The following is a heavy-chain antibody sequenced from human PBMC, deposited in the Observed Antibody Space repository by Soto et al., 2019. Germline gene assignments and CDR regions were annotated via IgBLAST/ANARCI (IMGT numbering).Heavy chain of an antibody. CDR1: GFTFSSYW. Sequence: GGSLRLSCAASGFTFSSYWMHWVRQAPGKGLVWVSRINSDGSSTSYADSVKGRFTTSRDNAKNTLYLQMNSLRAEDTAVYYCARDPAAAVTTPSWGQGTLVTVS. CDR3: ARDPAAAVTTPS. CDR2: INSDGSST. D-gene: IGHD6-13*01. V-gene: IGHV3-74*01. J-gene: IGHJ4*02.